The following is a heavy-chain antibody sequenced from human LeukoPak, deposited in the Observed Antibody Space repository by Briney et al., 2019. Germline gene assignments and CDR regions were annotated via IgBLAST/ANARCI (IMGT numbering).Heavy chain of an antibody. Sequence: PGGSLRLSCAVSGFTFSDYYMSWIRQAPGKGLEWVSYISSGGSTISHADSVKGRFTISRDNAKNSLYLQMNSLRAEDTAVYYCARGAPYDSSGYYHSYWGQGTLVAVSS. D-gene: IGHD3-22*01. V-gene: IGHV3-11*04. CDR1: GFTFSDYY. CDR2: ISSGGSTI. J-gene: IGHJ4*02. CDR3: ARGAPYDSSGYYHSY.